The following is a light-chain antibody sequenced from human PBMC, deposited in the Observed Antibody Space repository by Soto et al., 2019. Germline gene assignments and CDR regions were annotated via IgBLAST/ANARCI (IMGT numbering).Light chain of an antibody. Sequence: MTQSPATLSVSPGDRATLSCRASQSVSNNLAWYQQKPGKAPNLLIYKTSSLESGVPSRFSGSGSGTEFTLTISSLQPDDFATYYCQHWTDYSWTFGQGTKVEVK. V-gene: IGKV1-5*03. CDR2: KTS. CDR3: QHWTDYSWT. CDR1: QSVSNN. J-gene: IGKJ1*01.